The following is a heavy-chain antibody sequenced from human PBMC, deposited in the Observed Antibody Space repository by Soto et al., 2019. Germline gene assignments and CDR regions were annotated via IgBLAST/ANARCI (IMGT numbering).Heavy chain of an antibody. V-gene: IGHV3-30-3*01. J-gene: IGHJ4*02. CDR1: GFTFSSYA. Sequence: QVQLVESGGGVVQPGRSLRLSCAASGFTFSSYAMHWVRQAPGKGLEWVAVISYDGSNKYYADSVKGRFTISRDNSKNTLYLQMNSLRAEDTAVYYCARDRVRATVTTSGFWGQGTLVTVSS. CDR2: ISYDGSNK. CDR3: ARDRVRATVTTSGF. D-gene: IGHD4-17*01.